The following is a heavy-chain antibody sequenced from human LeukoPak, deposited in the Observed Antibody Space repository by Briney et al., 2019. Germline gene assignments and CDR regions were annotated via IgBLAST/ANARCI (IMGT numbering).Heavy chain of an antibody. V-gene: IGHV3-30*19. CDR3: ARDKLGAVAGTGYFDY. CDR1: GFTFSSYG. J-gene: IGHJ4*02. CDR2: IWYDGSNK. Sequence: PGGSLRLSCAASGFTFSSYGMHWVRQAPGKGLEWVAVIWYDGSNKYYADSVKGRFTISRDNSKNTLYLQMNSLRAEDTAVYDCARDKLGAVAGTGYFDYWGQGSLVTVSS. D-gene: IGHD6-19*01.